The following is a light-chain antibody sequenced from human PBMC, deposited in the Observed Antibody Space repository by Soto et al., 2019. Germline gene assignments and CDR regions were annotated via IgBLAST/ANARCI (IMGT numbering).Light chain of an antibody. Sequence: HSALTQPPSASGSLGQSVTTSCTGTSSDVGGYNHVSWYRQDPGKVPKLLIYDVSHRPSGVSDRFSASKSGNTASLTVSGLQPEDETDYYCVSHAGSNNLIFGTGTKVTVL. V-gene: IGLV2-8*01. CDR1: SSDVGGYNH. J-gene: IGLJ1*01. CDR3: VSHAGSNNLI. CDR2: DVS.